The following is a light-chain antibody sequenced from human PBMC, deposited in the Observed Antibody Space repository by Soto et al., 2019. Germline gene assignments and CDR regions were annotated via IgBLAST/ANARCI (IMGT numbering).Light chain of an antibody. V-gene: IGLV2-14*01. J-gene: IGLJ3*02. CDR2: DVS. Sequence: QSALTQPASVSGSLGQSITISCTGTTGDIGGYDRVSWYQQYPGEAPKLMISDVSFRASGVSVRFSGSKYGYTASLTISDLQAVDEGDYYCSSYTSADSGVFGGGTEVTVL. CDR1: TGDIGGYDR. CDR3: SSYTSADSGV.